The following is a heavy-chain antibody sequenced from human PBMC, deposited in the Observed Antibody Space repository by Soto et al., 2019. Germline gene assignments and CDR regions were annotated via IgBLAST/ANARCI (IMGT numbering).Heavy chain of an antibody. V-gene: IGHV4-59*08. CDR3: VRHGIGNLHALVDV. Sequence: QVQLQESGPGLVKPSETLSLTCTVSGGSIDGRNCAWIRQPPGKGLEWLGYVYYDGGSSYNPSVKSRLTLSMDTSKSQFPLQLRSVPAPDTAVYYWVRHGIGNLHALVDVWGRGTTVTVSS. J-gene: IGHJ6*02. D-gene: IGHD1-26*01. CDR1: GGSIDGRN. CDR2: VYYDGGS.